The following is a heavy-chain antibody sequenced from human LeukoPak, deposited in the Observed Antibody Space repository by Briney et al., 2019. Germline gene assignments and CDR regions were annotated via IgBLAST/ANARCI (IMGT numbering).Heavy chain of an antibody. CDR3: ARRGAVPFDY. CDR2: IWYDGSNK. J-gene: IGHJ4*02. D-gene: IGHD6-19*01. Sequence: GRSLRLSCAASRFAFSSYGMHWVRQVPGKGLEWVAVIWYDGSNKYYADSVKGRFTISRDNSKNTLYLQMNSLRAEDTAVYYCARRGAVPFDYWGQGTLVTVSS. V-gene: IGHV3-33*01. CDR1: RFAFSSYG.